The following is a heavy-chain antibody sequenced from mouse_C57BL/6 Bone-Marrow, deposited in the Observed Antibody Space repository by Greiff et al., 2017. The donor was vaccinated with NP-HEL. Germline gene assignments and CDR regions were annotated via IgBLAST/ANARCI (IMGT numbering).Heavy chain of an antibody. Sequence: VHVKQSGAELVRPGASVKLSCTASGFNIKDDYMHWVKQRPEQGLEWIGWIDPENGDTEYASKFQGKATITADTSSNTAYLQLSSLTSEDTAVYYCTTEGITTALSRALFDYWGQGTTLTVSS. V-gene: IGHV14-4*01. CDR2: IDPENGDT. D-gene: IGHD1-2*01. CDR1: GFNIKDDY. J-gene: IGHJ2*01. CDR3: TTEGITTALSRALFDY.